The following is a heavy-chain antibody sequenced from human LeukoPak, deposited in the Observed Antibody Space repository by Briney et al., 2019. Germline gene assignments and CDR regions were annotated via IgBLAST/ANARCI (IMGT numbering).Heavy chain of an antibody. D-gene: IGHD1-20*01. CDR2: ISGTGFTT. CDR3: AKDGYNWIAFDD. CDR1: RFTLSTYA. V-gene: IGHV3-23*01. Sequence: PGGSLRLSCAASRFTLSTYAMHWVRQAPGKGLEWVAYISGTGFTTYYADSVKGRFTISSDSSKNTLFLQMNSLRTEDTAIYYCAKDGYNWIAFDDWGQGTLVTVSS. J-gene: IGHJ4*02.